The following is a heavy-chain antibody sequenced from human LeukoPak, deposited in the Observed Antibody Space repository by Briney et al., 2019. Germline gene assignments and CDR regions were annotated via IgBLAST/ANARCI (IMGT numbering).Heavy chain of an antibody. CDR3: ARGRYSYPY. Sequence: PSETLSLTCTVSGGSISSSSYYWGWIRQPPGKGLEWIGSIYYSGSTYYNPPLKSRVTISVDTSKNQFSLKLSSVTAADTAVYYCARGRYSYPYWGQGTLVSVSS. CDR2: IYYSGST. CDR1: GGSISSSSYY. D-gene: IGHD5-18*01. V-gene: IGHV4-39*07. J-gene: IGHJ4*02.